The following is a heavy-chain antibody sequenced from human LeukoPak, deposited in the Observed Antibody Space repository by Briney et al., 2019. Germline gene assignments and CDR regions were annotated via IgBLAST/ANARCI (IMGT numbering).Heavy chain of an antibody. J-gene: IGHJ3*02. V-gene: IGHV3-11*01. Sequence: PGGSLRLSCAAPGFTFSDYYMNWVRQAPGKGLEWVSFISGSGTTIYYADSVKGRFTISRDNAKNSLYLQMNSLRAEDTAVYYCATGESVAFDIWGRGTMVTVSS. CDR3: ATGESVAFDI. D-gene: IGHD3-10*01. CDR1: GFTFSDYY. CDR2: ISGSGTTI.